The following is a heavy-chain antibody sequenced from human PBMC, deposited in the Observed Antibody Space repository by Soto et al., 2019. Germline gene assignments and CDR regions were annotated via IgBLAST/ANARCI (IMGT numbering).Heavy chain of an antibody. V-gene: IGHV3-23*01. J-gene: IGHJ6*02. CDR1: GFTFSSYA. CDR2: ISGSGGST. Sequence: GGSLRLSCAASGFTFSSYAMSWVRQAPGKGLEWVSAISGSGGSTYYADSVKGRFTISRDNSKNTLYLQMNSLRAEDTAVYYCAKGGSEKYYDFWSGYYTDYYYYGMDVWGQGTTVTVSS. D-gene: IGHD3-3*01. CDR3: AKGGSEKYYDFWSGYYTDYYYYGMDV.